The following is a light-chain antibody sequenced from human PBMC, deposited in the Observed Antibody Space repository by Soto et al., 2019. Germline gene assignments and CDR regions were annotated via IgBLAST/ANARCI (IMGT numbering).Light chain of an antibody. V-gene: IGLV2-14*01. CDR1: SSDVGGYNC. CDR2: DVS. CDR3: NSYTSSSTLVV. J-gene: IGLJ2*01. Sequence: QSALTQPASVSGSPGQSITISCTGTSSDVGGYNCVSWYQQHPGKAPKLMIYDVSIRPSGVSNRFSGSKSGNTASLTISGLQAEDEAHYYCNSYTSSSTLVVFGGGTKVTVL.